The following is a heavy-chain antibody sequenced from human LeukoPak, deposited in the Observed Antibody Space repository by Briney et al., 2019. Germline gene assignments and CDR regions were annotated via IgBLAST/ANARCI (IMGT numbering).Heavy chain of an antibody. CDR1: GYTLTELS. CDR3: ATSYYDSSGPGWFDP. D-gene: IGHD3-22*01. J-gene: IGHJ5*02. CDR2: FDPEDGET. V-gene: IGHV1-24*01. Sequence: ASVKVSCKVSGYTLTELSMHWVRQAPGKGLEWRGGFDPEDGETIYAQKFQGRVTMTEDTSTDTAYMELSSLRSEDTAVYYCATSYYDSSGPGWFDPWGQGTLVTVSS.